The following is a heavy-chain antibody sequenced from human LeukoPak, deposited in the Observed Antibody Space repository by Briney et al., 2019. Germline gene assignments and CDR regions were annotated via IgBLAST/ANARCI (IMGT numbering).Heavy chain of an antibody. CDR2: ISPGTI. Sequence: GGSLRLSCAASGFTFSRHPMNWVRQAPEKGLEWVSYISPGTIYYADSVKGRFTISRDNAKNSLYLQMNSLRAEDTAVYYCTRDGRVAYEMDVWGQGTTVTVSS. V-gene: IGHV3-48*01. CDR1: GFTFSRHP. CDR3: TRDGRVAYEMDV. D-gene: IGHD2-15*01. J-gene: IGHJ6*02.